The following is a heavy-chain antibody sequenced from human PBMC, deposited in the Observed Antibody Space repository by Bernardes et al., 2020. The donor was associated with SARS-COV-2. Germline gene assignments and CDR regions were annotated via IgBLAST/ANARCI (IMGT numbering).Heavy chain of an antibody. V-gene: IGHV1-2*02. CDR3: AKGEVEMATVQDARDI. CDR2: ISPTSGAT. J-gene: IGHJ3*02. D-gene: IGHD1-1*01. Sequence: ASVKVSCKASGYTFTGYYMPWVRQAPGRGLEWLGWISPTSGATAFPQKFQGRVTMTRDTSISTAYMELGRLTSDDTAVYYCAKGEVEMATVQDARDIWGQGTMVNVSS. CDR1: GYTFTGYY.